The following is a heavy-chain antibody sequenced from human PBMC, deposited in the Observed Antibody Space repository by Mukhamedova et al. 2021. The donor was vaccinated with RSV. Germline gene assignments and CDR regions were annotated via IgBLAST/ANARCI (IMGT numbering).Heavy chain of an antibody. D-gene: IGHD2-2*01. V-gene: IGHV4-34*01. CDR3: ARGGVGTIFSSTRCWTDHYYMSG. J-gene: IGHJ6*03. Sequence: NYNPSLKSRVTISVDTSKNQFSLKLSSVTAADTAVYYCARGGVGTIFSSTRCWTDHYYMSGWAKRTPVPGPS.